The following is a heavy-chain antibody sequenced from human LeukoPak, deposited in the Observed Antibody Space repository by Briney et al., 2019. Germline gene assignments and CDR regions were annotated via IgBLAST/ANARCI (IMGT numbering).Heavy chain of an antibody. V-gene: IGHV3-33*08. CDR3: ARGGSITARRVSCGYD. Sequence: GGSLSLSCAASGFTFSSYWMHWVRQAPGKGLEWVAIIWYDGSNIHYADFVKGRFTISRDNSRNTLYLQMNSLRVEDTAVYYCARGGSITARRVSCGYDWGQGTLVTVSS. CDR1: GFTFSSYW. J-gene: IGHJ4*02. D-gene: IGHD6-6*01. CDR2: IWYDGSNI.